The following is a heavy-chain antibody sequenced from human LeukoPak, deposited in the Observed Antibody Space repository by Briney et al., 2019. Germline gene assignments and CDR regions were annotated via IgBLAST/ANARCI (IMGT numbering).Heavy chain of an antibody. V-gene: IGHV4-59*01. CDR3: ARLTHDDYVSGGYPWWLDP. CDR1: GGSINFYY. D-gene: IGHD3-10*01. Sequence: SETLSLTCTVSGGSINFYYWTWIRQPPGKGLEYIGYVSHSGSTNYSPSLKSRVTISVDTSKTQFSLRLNAVTAADTAVYYCARLTHDDYVSGGYPWWLDPWGRGTLVIVSS. CDR2: VSHSGST. J-gene: IGHJ5*02.